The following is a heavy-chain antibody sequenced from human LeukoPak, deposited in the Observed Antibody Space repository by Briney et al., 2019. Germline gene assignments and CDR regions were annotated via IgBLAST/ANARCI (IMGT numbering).Heavy chain of an antibody. CDR1: GYTFTGYY. D-gene: IGHD1-1*01. V-gene: IGHV1-2*06. Sequence: ASVKVSCKTSGYTFTGYYMHWVRQAPGQGLEWMGRISPNSGGTNYAQKFQGRVTMTRDTSITTAYMEPSSLRSDDTAVYYCASWDWNPNYYFDYWGQGTLVTVSS. J-gene: IGHJ4*02. CDR3: ASWDWNPNYYFDY. CDR2: ISPNSGGT.